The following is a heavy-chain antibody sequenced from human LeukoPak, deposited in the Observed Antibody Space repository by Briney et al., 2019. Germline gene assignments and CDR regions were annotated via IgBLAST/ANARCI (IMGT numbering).Heavy chain of an antibody. D-gene: IGHD6-19*01. CDR2: IQNTGGT. V-gene: IGHV4-59*01. CDR3: AKHGSGWSFDY. J-gene: IGHJ4*02. Sequence: SETLSLTCTVSSASISSYYWGWIRQPPGKGLEWIGYIQNTGGTNYNPSLKSRVSISKDTSKNQFSLKVSSVTAADTAVYYCAKHGSGWSFDYWGQETLVTVSS. CDR1: SASISSYY.